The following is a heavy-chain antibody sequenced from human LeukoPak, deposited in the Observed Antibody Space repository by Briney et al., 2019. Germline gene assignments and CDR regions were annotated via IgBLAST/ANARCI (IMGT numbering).Heavy chain of an antibody. Sequence: GGSLRLSCAASGFTFSNAWVTWVRQAPGKGLEWVAVISYDGSNEYYADSVKGRFTISRDNSKNTLYLQMNSLSVEDTAVYYCARVGYYASGPFSYFDYWGQGTLVTVSS. CDR1: GFTFSNAW. V-gene: IGHV3-30-3*01. CDR2: ISYDGSNE. CDR3: ARVGYYASGPFSYFDY. D-gene: IGHD3-10*01. J-gene: IGHJ4*02.